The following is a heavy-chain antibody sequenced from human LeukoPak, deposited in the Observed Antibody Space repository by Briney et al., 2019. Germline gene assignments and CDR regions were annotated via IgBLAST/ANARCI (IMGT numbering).Heavy chain of an antibody. CDR3: AGSGYYLFGLGY. D-gene: IGHD3-22*01. CDR1: GGSISSSSYY. J-gene: IGHJ4*02. V-gene: IGHV4-39*01. Sequence: SETLSLTCTVSGGSISSSSYYWGWIRQPPGKGLEWIGSIYYSGSTNYNPSLKSRVTISVDTSKNQFSLKLSSVTAADTAVYYCAGSGYYLFGLGYWGQGTLVTVSS. CDR2: IYYSGST.